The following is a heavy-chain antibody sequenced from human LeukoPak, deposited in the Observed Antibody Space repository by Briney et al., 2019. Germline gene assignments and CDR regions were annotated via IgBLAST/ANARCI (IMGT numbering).Heavy chain of an antibody. CDR3: AREQSEFSGSYQDY. CDR2: IKQDGSEK. J-gene: IGHJ4*02. D-gene: IGHD1-26*01. V-gene: IGHV3-7*01. Sequence: GGSLRLSCAASGFTFSGYWMSWVRQAPGKGLEWVANIKQDGSEKYYVDSVKGRFTISRDNAKNSLYLQMNSLRAEDTAVYYCAREQSEFSGSYQDYWGQGTLVTVSS. CDR1: GFTFSGYW.